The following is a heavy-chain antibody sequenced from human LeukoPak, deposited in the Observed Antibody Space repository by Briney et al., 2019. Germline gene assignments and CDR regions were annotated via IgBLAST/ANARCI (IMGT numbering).Heavy chain of an antibody. J-gene: IGHJ4*02. CDR2: IWYDGSNK. V-gene: IGHV3-33*01. CDR1: GLTFSSYG. Sequence: GGSLRLSCAASGLTFSSYGMHWVRQAPGKGLEWVAVIWYDGSNKYYADSVKGRFTISRDNSKNTLYLQMNSLRAEDTAVYHCARDRGYYDYWGQGTLVTVSS. D-gene: IGHD3-22*01. CDR3: ARDRGYYDY.